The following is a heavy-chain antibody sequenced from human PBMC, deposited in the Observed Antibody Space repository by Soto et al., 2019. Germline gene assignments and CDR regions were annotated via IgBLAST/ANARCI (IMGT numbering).Heavy chain of an antibody. CDR3: ARPSQPLLYFAY. CDR1: GFTFSSYA. CDR2: ISYDGSNK. V-gene: IGHV3-30-3*01. Sequence: QVQLVESGGGVVQPGRSLRLSCAASGFTFSSYAMHWVRQAPGKGLEWVAVISYDGSNKYYADSVKGRFTISRDNSKNTFYLQLNRLRAEDTAVYSFARPSQPLLYFAYWGQGTLVTVSS. D-gene: IGHD2-2*02. J-gene: IGHJ4*02.